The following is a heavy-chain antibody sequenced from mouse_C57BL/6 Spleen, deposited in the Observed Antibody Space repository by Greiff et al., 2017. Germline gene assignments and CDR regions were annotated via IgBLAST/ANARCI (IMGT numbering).Heavy chain of an antibody. CDR2: IWSGGST. CDR3: ARNSPGMRTMDY. D-gene: IGHD4-1*01. Sequence: QVQLQQSGPGLVQPSQSLSITCTVSGFSLTSYGVHWVRQSPGKGLEWLGVIWSGGSTDYNAAFISRLSISKDNSTSQVFFKMNSLQADDTAIYYCARNSPGMRTMDYWGQGTSVTVSS. CDR1: GFSLTSYG. J-gene: IGHJ4*01. V-gene: IGHV2-2*01.